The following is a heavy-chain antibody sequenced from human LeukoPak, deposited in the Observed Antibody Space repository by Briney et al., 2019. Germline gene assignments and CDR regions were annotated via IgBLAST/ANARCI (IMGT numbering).Heavy chain of an antibody. CDR1: GYTFTSYY. CDR2: INPSGGST. J-gene: IGHJ6*02. D-gene: IGHD3-9*01. CDR3: ARVSLELRYFDWPSLSYGMDV. Sequence: ASVKVSCKASGYTFTSYYMHWVRQAPGQGLEWMGIINPSGGSTSYAQKFQGRVTISVDTSKNQFSLKLSSVTAADTAVYYCARVSLELRYFDWPSLSYGMDVWGQGTTVTVSS. V-gene: IGHV1-46*01.